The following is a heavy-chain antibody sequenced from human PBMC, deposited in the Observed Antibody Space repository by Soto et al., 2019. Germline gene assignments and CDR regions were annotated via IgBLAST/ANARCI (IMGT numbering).Heavy chain of an antibody. D-gene: IGHD3-3*01. Sequence: GGSLRLSCAASGFTFSSYDMHWVRQATGKGLEWVSAIGTAGDTYYPGSVKGRFTISRENAKNSLYLQMNSLRAGDTAVYYCARSGIRFLEWSYYMDVWGKGTTVTVSS. V-gene: IGHV3-13*01. J-gene: IGHJ6*03. CDR3: ARSGIRFLEWSYYMDV. CDR2: IGTAGDT. CDR1: GFTFSSYD.